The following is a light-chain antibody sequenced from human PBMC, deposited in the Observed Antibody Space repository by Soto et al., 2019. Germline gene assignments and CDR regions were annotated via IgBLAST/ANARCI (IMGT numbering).Light chain of an antibody. V-gene: IGKV4-1*01. CDR2: WAT. CDR1: KREISNSKNRNH. Sequence: ISRKIIKREISNSKNRNHLSWYQQKPGQPPKLLIYWATTRESGVPDRFSFIGYGTEVTDTGMRFQPECWAVFYSYHYFGTPVTSGGGTKVDIK. J-gene: IGKJ4*01. CDR3: YHYFGTPVT.